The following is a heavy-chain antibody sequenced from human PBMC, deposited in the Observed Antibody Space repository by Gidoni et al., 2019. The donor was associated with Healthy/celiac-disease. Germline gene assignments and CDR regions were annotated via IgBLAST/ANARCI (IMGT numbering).Heavy chain of an antibody. CDR2: IIPIFGTA. Sequence: QVQLVQSGAEVKKPGSSVTVSCKASGGTFSSYAISWVRQAPGQGLEWMGGIIPIFGTANYAQKFQGRVTITADESTSTAYMELSSLRSEDTAVYYCAVELTPYYYYYYGMDVWGQGTTVTVSS. CDR3: AVELTPYYYYYYGMDV. CDR1: GGTFSSYA. J-gene: IGHJ6*02. V-gene: IGHV1-69*01.